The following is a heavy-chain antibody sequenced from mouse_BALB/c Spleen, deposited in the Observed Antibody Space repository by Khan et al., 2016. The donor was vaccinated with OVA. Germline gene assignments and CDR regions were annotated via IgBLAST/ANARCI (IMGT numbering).Heavy chain of an antibody. V-gene: IGHV1-18*01. CDR1: GYTFTDYN. CDR3: ARGVYGSRGAVFAY. Sequence: VRLQQSGPELVKPGTSVKISCKASGYTFTDYNMDWVKQSHGKSIEWIGDINPNNGHTTYNQKFKGQATLTVDKSSSTAYLELSSLTSEDTAVLYCARGVYGSRGAVFAYWGQGTLVTVSA. D-gene: IGHD1-1*01. J-gene: IGHJ3*01. CDR2: INPNNGHT.